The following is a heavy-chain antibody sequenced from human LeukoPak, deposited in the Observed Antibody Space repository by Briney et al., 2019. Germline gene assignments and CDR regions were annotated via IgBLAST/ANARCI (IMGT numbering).Heavy chain of an antibody. Sequence: SETLSLTCAVYGGSLSGYFWTWIRQSPGKGPEWIGEINHSGSTNYNPSLESRVTMSVDTSKNQFSLMLSSVTAADTAVYFCARGSGSMITWGQGTLVTVSS. V-gene: IGHV4-34*01. CDR1: GGSLSGYF. D-gene: IGHD3-16*01. CDR2: INHSGST. CDR3: ARGSGSMIT. J-gene: IGHJ4*02.